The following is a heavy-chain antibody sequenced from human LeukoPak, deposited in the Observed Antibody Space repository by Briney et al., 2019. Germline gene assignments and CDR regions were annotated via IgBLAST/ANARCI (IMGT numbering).Heavy chain of an antibody. V-gene: IGHV3-15*07. CDR3: TTGRSDILTGYPH. Sequence: GGSLRLSCAASGFTFSNAWMNWVRQAPGKGLEWVXRXKSKTEGGTTDYATPVKGRFTISRDDSKNTLYLQMNSLKIEDTAVYYCTTGRSDILTGYPHWGQGTLVTVSS. CDR2: XKSKTEGGTT. J-gene: IGHJ4*02. D-gene: IGHD3-9*01. CDR1: GFTFSNAW.